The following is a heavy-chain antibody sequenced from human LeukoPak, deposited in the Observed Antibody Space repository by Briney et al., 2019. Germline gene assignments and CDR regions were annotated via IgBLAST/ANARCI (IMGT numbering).Heavy chain of an antibody. D-gene: IGHD2-15*01. Sequence: GGSLRLSCAASGFTFSSYSMNRVRQAPGKGLEWASSISSSSSYIYYADPVKGRFTISRDNAKNSLYLQMNSLRAEDTAVYYCARDSCSGGSCYSGKFGYWGQGTLVTVSS. V-gene: IGHV3-21*01. J-gene: IGHJ4*02. CDR1: GFTFSSYS. CDR2: ISSSSSYI. CDR3: ARDSCSGGSCYSGKFGY.